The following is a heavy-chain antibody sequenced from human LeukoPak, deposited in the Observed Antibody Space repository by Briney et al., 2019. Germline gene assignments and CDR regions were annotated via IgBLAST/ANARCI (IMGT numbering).Heavy chain of an antibody. J-gene: IGHJ4*02. CDR3: ARRLTTGGFFDY. CDR2: ISSSSSYT. Sequence: PGGSLRLSCAASGFTFSDYYMSWIRQAPGKGLEWVSYISSSSSYTNYADSVKDRFTISRDNAKNSLYLQMNSLRAEDTAVYYCARRLTTGGFFDYWGQGTLVTVSS. D-gene: IGHD4-11*01. CDR1: GFTFSDYY. V-gene: IGHV3-11*06.